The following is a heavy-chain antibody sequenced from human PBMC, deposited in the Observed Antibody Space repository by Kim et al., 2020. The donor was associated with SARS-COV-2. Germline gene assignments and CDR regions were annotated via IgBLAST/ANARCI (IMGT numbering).Heavy chain of an antibody. CDR3: AKDPRLVGGSEGDFDP. Sequence: GGSLRLSCAASGFTFSSSVMHWVRQAPGKGLEWLAVISYDGSNKYYADSVKGRFTISRDNAKNTLYLQMNSLRAEDTAVYYCAKDPRLVGGSEGDFDPWGQGTLVTVSS. J-gene: IGHJ5*02. D-gene: IGHD1-26*01. CDR1: GFTFSSSV. CDR2: ISYDGSNK. V-gene: IGHV3-30*18.